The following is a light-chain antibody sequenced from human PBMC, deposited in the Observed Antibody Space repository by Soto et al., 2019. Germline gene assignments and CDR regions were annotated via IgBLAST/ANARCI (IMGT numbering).Light chain of an antibody. CDR1: QSVTSNY. CDR3: QHYQSGHPIT. V-gene: IGKV3-20*01. CDR2: VAS. J-gene: IGKJ5*01. Sequence: NVLTQSPGTLSLSPWERATLSCRASQSVTSNYLAWYQQKPGQAPRLLIYVASVRATGIPDRFSGSGSGADFTLTISSLQPEDFALYYCQHYQSGHPITFGQGTRLEIK.